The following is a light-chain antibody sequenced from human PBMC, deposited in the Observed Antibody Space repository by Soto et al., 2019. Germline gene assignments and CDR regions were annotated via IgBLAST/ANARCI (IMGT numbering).Light chain of an antibody. CDR1: QRMRTY. V-gene: IGKV3-15*01. J-gene: IGKJ1*01. CDR2: AAS. Sequence: EIVLTQSPATLSLSPGVRATLSCIDSQRMRTYVNWCQQTPGQPRRLLIYAASTRSTGIPARFSGSGSGTEFPLIISSLQSEDSAVYYCQQYNSWLWTFGQGTKVDI. CDR3: QQYNSWLWT.